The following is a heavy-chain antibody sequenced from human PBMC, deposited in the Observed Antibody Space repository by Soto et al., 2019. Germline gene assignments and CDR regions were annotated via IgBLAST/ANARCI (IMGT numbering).Heavy chain of an antibody. Sequence: QAQLVESGGGVVQPGRSLRLSCAASGFTFSDFGVHWVRHAPGKGLEWVAVMWYDGRNKFYADSVKGRFTISRDNSTKVVYLQMNNLRVEDTALYYCARGNQAVSGGSVVRWFDPWGLGTLVTVSS. J-gene: IGHJ5*02. D-gene: IGHD2-8*02. CDR2: MWYDGRNK. CDR1: GFTFSDFG. V-gene: IGHV3-33*01. CDR3: ARGNQAVSGGSVVRWFDP.